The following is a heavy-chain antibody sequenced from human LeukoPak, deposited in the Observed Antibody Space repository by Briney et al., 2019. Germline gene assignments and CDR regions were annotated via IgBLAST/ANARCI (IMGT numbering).Heavy chain of an antibody. CDR2: INKDGGEK. V-gene: IGHV3-7*03. J-gene: IGHJ4*02. D-gene: IGHD4-17*01. CDR3: ARDKLNGDSRFDY. CDR1: GFTFSSYW. Sequence: GGSLRLSCAASGFTFSSYWMSWVRQAPGKGLEWVANINKDGGEKYYVDSVKGRFTISRDNAKNSLYLQMNSLRGEDTAVYYCARDKLNGDSRFDYWGQGTLVTVSS.